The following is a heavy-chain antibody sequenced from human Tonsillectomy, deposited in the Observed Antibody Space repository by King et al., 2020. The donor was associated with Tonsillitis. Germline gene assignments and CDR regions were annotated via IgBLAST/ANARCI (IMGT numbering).Heavy chain of an antibody. CDR1: GFTFSSNW. Sequence: VQLVESGGGLVQPGGSLRLSCAASGFTFSSNWMTWVRQAPGKGLEWVANIKQDGSETYYVDYVKGRFTISRDNAKNSLYLQMNSLRAEDTAMYYCAKVEGDHSGSGPRGAFDIWGQGTMVTVSS. CDR3: AKVEGDHSGSGPRGAFDI. CDR2: IKQDGSET. D-gene: IGHD3-10*01. V-gene: IGHV3-7*01. J-gene: IGHJ3*02.